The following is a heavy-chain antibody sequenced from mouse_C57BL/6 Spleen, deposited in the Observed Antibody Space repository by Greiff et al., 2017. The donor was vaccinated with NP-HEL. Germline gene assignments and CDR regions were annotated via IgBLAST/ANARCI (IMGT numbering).Heavy chain of an antibody. Sequence: QVQLQQPGAELVKPGASVKLSCKASGYTFTSYWMHWVKQRPGRGLEWIGRIDPNSGGTKYNEKFKSKATLTVDKPSSTAYMQLSSLTSEDSAVYYCAIPTVVEDYYAMDYWGQGTSVTVSS. J-gene: IGHJ4*01. CDR3: AIPTVVEDYYAMDY. D-gene: IGHD1-1*01. CDR2: IDPNSGGT. V-gene: IGHV1-72*01. CDR1: GYTFTSYW.